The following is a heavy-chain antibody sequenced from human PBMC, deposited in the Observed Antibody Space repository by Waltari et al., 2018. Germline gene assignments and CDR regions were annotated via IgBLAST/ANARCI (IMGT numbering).Heavy chain of an antibody. CDR1: GYTITGYD. CDR2: IDPNSGGA. CDR3: ARDIVVVPAADAFDI. J-gene: IGHJ3*02. V-gene: IGHV1-2*06. D-gene: IGHD2-2*01. Sequence: QVQLVQSGAEVKKPGASVKVSCKASGYTITGYDMHWVRESPGQGCEWMGRIDPNSGGANYERTFQGRFTMTRETSISTAYMGLSRLGSDDTAVYYCARDIVVVPAADAFDIWGQGTMVTVSS.